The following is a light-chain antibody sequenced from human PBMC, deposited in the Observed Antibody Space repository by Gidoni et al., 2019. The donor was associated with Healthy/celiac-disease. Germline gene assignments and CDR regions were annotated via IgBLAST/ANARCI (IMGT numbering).Light chain of an antibody. Sequence: DIQMTQSPSTLSASVGDRVTITCRASQSISSWLAWYQQKPGKAPKLLIYKASSVESGVPSRFSGSGSGTEFTLTISRLQPDDFATYYCQQYNGYSFTFGPGTKVDI. CDR3: QQYNGYSFT. CDR1: QSISSW. J-gene: IGKJ3*01. CDR2: KAS. V-gene: IGKV1-5*03.